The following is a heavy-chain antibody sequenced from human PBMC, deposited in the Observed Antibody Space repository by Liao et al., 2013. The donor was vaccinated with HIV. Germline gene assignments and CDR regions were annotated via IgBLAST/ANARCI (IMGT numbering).Heavy chain of an antibody. Sequence: QVQLQQWGAGLLKPSETLSLTCFVSGGSVSSYYWNWIRQPAGKGLEWIGRIYTSGSTNYNPSLKSRVTMSIDTSKNQFSLRLSSVTAADTAVYFCARDPKGAFDYWGQGSLVTVSS. CDR3: ARDPKGAFDY. V-gene: IGHV4-59*10. J-gene: IGHJ4*02. CDR1: GGSVSSYY. CDR2: IYTSGST.